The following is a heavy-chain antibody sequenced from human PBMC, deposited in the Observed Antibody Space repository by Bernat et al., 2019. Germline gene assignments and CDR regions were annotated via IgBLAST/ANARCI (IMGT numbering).Heavy chain of an antibody. J-gene: IGHJ4*02. V-gene: IGHV3-48*03. CDR2: ISSSGSTR. Sequence: EVQLVESGGGLVQPGGSLRLSCAASGFTFSRYEMNWVRQAPGKGLEWVSYISSSGSTRYYADSVKGQFTISRDNAKNSLYLQMNSLRAEDTAVYDCARSRRVRYRHYFDDWGQGTLVTVSS. D-gene: IGHD1-14*01. CDR1: GFTFSRYE. CDR3: ARSRRVRYRHYFDD.